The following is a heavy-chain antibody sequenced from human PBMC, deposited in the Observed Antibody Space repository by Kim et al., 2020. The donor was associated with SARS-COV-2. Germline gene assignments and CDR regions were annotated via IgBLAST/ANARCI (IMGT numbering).Heavy chain of an antibody. Sequence: ASVKVSCKASGYTFTSYGISWVRQAPGQGLEWMGWISAYNGNTNYAQKLQGRVTMTTDTSTSTAYMELRSLRSDDTAVYYCARDSSSWYGYYYYYGMDVWGQGTTVTVSS. CDR1: GYTFTSYG. CDR3: ARDSSSWYGYYYYYGMDV. CDR2: ISAYNGNT. D-gene: IGHD6-13*01. V-gene: IGHV1-18*01. J-gene: IGHJ6*02.